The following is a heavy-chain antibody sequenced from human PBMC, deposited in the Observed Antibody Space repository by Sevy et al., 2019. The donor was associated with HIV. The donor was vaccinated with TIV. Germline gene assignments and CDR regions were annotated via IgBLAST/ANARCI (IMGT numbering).Heavy chain of an antibody. J-gene: IGHJ6*02. Sequence: GGSLRLSCAASGFTFSRYWMHWVHHAPGKGLVWVSRINTHGTNTIYADYVKGRFTISRDNAKNTVSLQMNSLRADDSGVYYCAREGADFWSGPVEFDYGMDVWGQGTTVTFSS. V-gene: IGHV3-74*01. CDR1: GFTFSRYW. CDR2: INTHGTNT. CDR3: AREGADFWSGPVEFDYGMDV. D-gene: IGHD3-3*01.